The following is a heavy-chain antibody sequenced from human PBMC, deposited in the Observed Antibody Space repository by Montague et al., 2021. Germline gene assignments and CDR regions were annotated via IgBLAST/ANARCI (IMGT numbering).Heavy chain of an antibody. D-gene: IGHD3-10*01. CDR1: SGSIFHAH. CDR3: AKQDYFVSGTSYKGFDP. Sequence: SETLSLTCTVSSGSIFHAHWSWVRQPPGKGLEGLGSMFYDCATSNNPSLKSRVTMSIDTSTNQFSLKLSFVTAADTAVYYCAKQDYFVSGTSYKGFDPWGQLILVTVSS. V-gene: IGHV4-59*08. J-gene: IGHJ5*02. CDR2: MFYDCAT.